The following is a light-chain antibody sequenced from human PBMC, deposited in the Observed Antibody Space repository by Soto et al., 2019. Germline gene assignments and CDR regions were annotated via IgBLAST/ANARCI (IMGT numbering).Light chain of an antibody. V-gene: IGLV2-8*01. J-gene: IGLJ3*02. CDR1: KNDIGVYDF. CDR3: SAYTASSTLV. CDR2: EVV. Sequence: QSALTEPPSASGSPGQSVTISCTGTKNDIGVYDFVSWYQHHPGKAPRLIIYEVVQRPSGVPDRFSGSKSGNTASLTVSGLQAADEGDYYCSAYTASSTLVFGGGTKLTVL.